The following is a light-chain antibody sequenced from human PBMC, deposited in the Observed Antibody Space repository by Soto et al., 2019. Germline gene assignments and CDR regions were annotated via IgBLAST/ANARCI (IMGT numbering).Light chain of an antibody. Sequence: VLTQSPDTLSLSPGERATLSCRASHTVIHSYLAWFQHRPGQAPRLLIYGASSRATGIPDKFSGSGSGTDFTLTISRLEPEDFALYYCQQYGISPWTFGQGTKVEIK. CDR2: GAS. J-gene: IGKJ1*01. CDR1: HTVIHSY. CDR3: QQYGISPWT. V-gene: IGKV3-20*01.